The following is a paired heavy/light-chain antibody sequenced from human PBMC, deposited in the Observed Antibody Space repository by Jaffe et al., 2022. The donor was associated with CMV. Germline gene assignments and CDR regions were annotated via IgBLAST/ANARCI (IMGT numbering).Light chain of an antibody. Sequence: QSVLTQPPSASGTPGQRVTIYCSGSTSNIGTNAVNWYQQLPGTAPKLLIYSNNQRPSGVPDRFSGSKSGTSASLAISGLQSEDESDYYCASWDDSLKGVVFGGGSKLTVL. CDR3: ASWDDSLKGVV. CDR1: TSNIGTNA. V-gene: IGLV1-44*01. J-gene: IGLJ2*01. CDR2: SNN.
Heavy chain of an antibody. CDR1: VASVSTSAYF. Sequence: QLQLQESGPGLVKPSETLSLSCVVSVASVSTSAYFWAWVRQSPGKGLEWIGSVQHTGRTYYNPSLKSRVAMSVDTSRNQFSLELNSVTAADTAIYFCARHLTSRVPSMVRGRLETRERPDLAFDNWGQGTLVTVSS. CDR2: VQHTGRT. D-gene: IGHD3-10*01. V-gene: IGHV4-39*01. J-gene: IGHJ4*02. CDR3: ARHLTSRVPSMVRGRLETRERPDLAFDN.